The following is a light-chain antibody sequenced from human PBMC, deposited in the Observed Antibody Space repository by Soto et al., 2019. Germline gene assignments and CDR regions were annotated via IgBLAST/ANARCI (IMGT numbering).Light chain of an antibody. J-gene: IGKJ5*01. CDR1: HSVSSSY. CDR2: GSS. V-gene: IGKV3-20*01. CDR3: QQYGSSIT. Sequence: EILLTQSPGTLSLSPGERATLSLRASHSVSSSYLAWYQHKPGQAPRLLIYGSSSRATGIPDRFSGSGSGTDFTLTIIRLEPEDFAVYYCQQYGSSITFGQGTRLEIK.